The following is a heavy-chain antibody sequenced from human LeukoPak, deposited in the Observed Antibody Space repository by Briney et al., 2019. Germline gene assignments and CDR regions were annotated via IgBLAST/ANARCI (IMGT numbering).Heavy chain of an antibody. CDR2: IYSGGST. J-gene: IGHJ4*02. CDR1: GFIVSSNY. Sequence: PGGSLRLSCAASGFIVSSNYMSWVRQAPGKGLEWVSVIYSGGSTYYADSVKGRFTISRDNSKNTLYLQMNSLRAEDTAVYYCAKDLFGPLDYWGQGTLVTVSS. V-gene: IGHV3-53*01. D-gene: IGHD3-16*01. CDR3: AKDLFGPLDY.